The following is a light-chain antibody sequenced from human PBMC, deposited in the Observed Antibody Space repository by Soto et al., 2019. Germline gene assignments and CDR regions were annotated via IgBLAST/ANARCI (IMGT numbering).Light chain of an antibody. Sequence: QSVLTQPPSASGSPGQSVTISCTGTSSDVGGYNFVSWYQQHPGKAPKLMIFEVNKRPSGVPDRFSGSKSGNTASLTVSGLQADDEADYYCSSYAGSNNLVFGGGPKLTVL. J-gene: IGLJ2*01. CDR2: EVN. CDR1: SSDVGGYNF. CDR3: SSYAGSNNLV. V-gene: IGLV2-8*01.